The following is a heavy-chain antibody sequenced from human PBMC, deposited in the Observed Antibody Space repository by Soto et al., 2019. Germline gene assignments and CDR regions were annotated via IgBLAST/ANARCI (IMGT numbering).Heavy chain of an antibody. Sequence: GAYLRQPSPTSAFTFSTYAMSWVRRVPGKGLEGVSAISGTGGSTYYADSVKGRFTISRDNSKNTLYLQMNSLRAEDTAVYYCAKNWDTTSSSSSHWGQGTLVTVSS. J-gene: IGHJ4*02. D-gene: IGHD6-6*01. V-gene: IGHV3-23*01. CDR2: ISGTGGST. CDR1: AFTFSTYA. CDR3: AKNWDTTSSSSSH.